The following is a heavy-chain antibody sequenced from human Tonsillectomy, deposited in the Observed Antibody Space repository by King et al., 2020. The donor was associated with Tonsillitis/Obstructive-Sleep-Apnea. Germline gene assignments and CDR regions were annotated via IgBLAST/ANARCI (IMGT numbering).Heavy chain of an antibody. J-gene: IGHJ2*01. CDR3: AKRRTADYYDSRGYYSDWYFDL. D-gene: IGHD3-22*01. CDR1: GFTFSSYG. V-gene: IGHV3-33*06. Sequence: VQLVESGGGVVQPGRSLRLSCAASGFTFSSYGMHWVRQAPGKGLEWVAIIWYDGSNKYYADSVKGRFTISRDNSKNTLYLQMNSLRAEDTAVYYCAKRRTADYYDSRGYYSDWYFDLWGRGTLVTVSS. CDR2: IWYDGSNK.